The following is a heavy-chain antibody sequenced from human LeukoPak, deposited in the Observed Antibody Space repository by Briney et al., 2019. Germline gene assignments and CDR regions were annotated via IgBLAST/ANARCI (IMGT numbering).Heavy chain of an antibody. D-gene: IGHD3-10*01. V-gene: IGHV3-73*01. CDR2: IRSKTNNYAT. CDR1: GFTFSGSA. Sequence: GGSLRLSCAASGFTFSGSAMHWVRQASGKGLEWVGRIRSKTNNYATAYAASVKDRFTISRDDSTNTAYLQMNSLKTEDTAVYYCIRHAASGGSGVDHWGQGTLVTVSS. J-gene: IGHJ4*02. CDR3: IRHAASGGSGVDH.